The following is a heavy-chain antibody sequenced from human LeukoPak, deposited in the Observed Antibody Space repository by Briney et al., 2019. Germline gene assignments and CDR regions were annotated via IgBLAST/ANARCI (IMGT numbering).Heavy chain of an antibody. CDR2: IKQDGSGK. V-gene: IGHV3-7*01. CDR1: GFTFSSYW. D-gene: IGHD5-18*01. Sequence: GGSLRLSCAASGFTFSSYWMSWVRQAPGKGLEWVANIKQDGSGKNYVDSVKGRFTISRDNAKTSLYLQMNSLRAEDTAVYYCARSLWPEDYWGQGTLVTVSS. CDR3: ARSLWPEDY. J-gene: IGHJ4*02.